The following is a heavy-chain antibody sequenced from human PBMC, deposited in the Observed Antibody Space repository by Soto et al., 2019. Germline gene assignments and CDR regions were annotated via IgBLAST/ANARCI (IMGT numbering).Heavy chain of an antibody. J-gene: IGHJ6*02. CDR3: ARDAGTTRMDV. CDR1: GINFSRSG. D-gene: IGHD1-7*01. CDR2: IRYDGSKE. V-gene: IGHV3-33*01. Sequence: QVRLVESGGGVVQPGRSLRLSCAASGINFSRSGMHWVRQAPGKGLEWVAIIRYDGSKEYYADSVKGQFTISRDNSRNTVYLQMNSLRAEDTAVYYCARDAGTTRMDVWGQGTTVTVSS.